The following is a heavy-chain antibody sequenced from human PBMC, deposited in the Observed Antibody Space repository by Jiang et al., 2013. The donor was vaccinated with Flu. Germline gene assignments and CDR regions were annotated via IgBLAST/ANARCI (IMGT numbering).Heavy chain of an antibody. CDR1: GYTFTSYY. J-gene: IGHJ4*02. V-gene: IGHV1-46*01. CDR2: INPSGGST. D-gene: IGHD4-17*01. Sequence: VQLVESGAEVKKPGASVKVSCKASGYTFTSYYMHWVRQAPGQGLEWMGIINPSGGSTSYAQKFQGRVTMTRDTSTSTVYMELSSLRSEDTAVYYCARGGTDYGDYVYPGFDYWGQGTLVTVSS. CDR3: ARGGTDYGDYVYPGFDY.